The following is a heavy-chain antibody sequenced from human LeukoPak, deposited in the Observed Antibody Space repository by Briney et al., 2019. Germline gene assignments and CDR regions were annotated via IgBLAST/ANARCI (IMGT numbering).Heavy chain of an antibody. D-gene: IGHD3-22*01. CDR2: IYYSGST. CDR1: GGSISSYY. Sequence: SETLSLTCTVSGGSISSYYWSWIRQPPGKGLEWIGYIYYSGSTNYNPSLKSRVTISVDTSKNQFSLKLSSVTAADTAVYYCAREFLGNYYDSSGPLDYWGQGTLVTVSS. J-gene: IGHJ4*02. CDR3: AREFLGNYYDSSGPLDY. V-gene: IGHV4-59*01.